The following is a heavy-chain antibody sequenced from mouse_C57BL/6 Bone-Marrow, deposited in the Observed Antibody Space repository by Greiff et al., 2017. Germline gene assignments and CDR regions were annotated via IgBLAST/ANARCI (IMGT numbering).Heavy chain of an antibody. CDR1: GFNIKDDY. V-gene: IGHV14-4*01. CDR2: IDPENGDT. CDR3: TNGVYYDYDWRVYYYAMDY. J-gene: IGHJ4*01. Sequence: VQLKESGAELVRPGASVKLSCTASGFNIKDDYMHWVKQRPEQGLEWIGWIDPENGDTEYASKFQGKATITADTSSNTAYLHLSSLTSEDTAVYCCTNGVYYDYDWRVYYYAMDYWGQGTSVTVSS. D-gene: IGHD2-4*01.